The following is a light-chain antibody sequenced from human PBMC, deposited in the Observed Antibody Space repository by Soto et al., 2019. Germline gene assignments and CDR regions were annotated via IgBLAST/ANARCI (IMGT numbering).Light chain of an antibody. CDR3: QQYNNWPSWT. Sequence: VMTQSPATLSVSPGERATLSCRASQSVSSNLAWYQQKPGQAPRLLIYGASTRATGIPARFSGSGSGTEFTLTISSLQSEDFAVYYCQQYNNWPSWTFGQGTKVDIK. V-gene: IGKV3-15*01. CDR1: QSVSSN. CDR2: GAS. J-gene: IGKJ1*01.